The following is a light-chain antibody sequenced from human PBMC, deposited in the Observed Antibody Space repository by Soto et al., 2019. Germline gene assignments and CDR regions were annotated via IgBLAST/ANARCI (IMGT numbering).Light chain of an antibody. CDR1: SSDVGGYNY. V-gene: IGLV2-14*01. Sequence: QSVLTQPASVSGSPGQSITISCTGTSSDVGGYNYVSWYQQHPGKAPKLMIYEVSNRPSGVSTRFSGSKSGNTASLTISGLQAEDEADYYCCSYAGSRTFVFGGGTKLTVL. CDR2: EVS. CDR3: CSYAGSRTFV. J-gene: IGLJ3*02.